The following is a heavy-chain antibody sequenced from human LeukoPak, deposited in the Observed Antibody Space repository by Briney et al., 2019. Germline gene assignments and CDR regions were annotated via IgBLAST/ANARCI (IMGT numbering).Heavy chain of an antibody. Sequence: ASVKVSCKASGYTFTSYDINWVRQATGQGLEWMGWMNPNSGNTGYAQKFQGRVTMTRNTSISTAYMELSSLRSEDTAVYYCARGPRGSYYVRGYFQHWGQGTLVTVSS. D-gene: IGHD1-26*01. V-gene: IGHV1-8*01. CDR3: ARGPRGSYYVRGYFQH. CDR1: GYTFTSYD. J-gene: IGHJ1*01. CDR2: MNPNSGNT.